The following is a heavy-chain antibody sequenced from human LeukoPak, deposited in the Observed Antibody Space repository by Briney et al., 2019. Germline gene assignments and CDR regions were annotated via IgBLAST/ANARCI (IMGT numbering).Heavy chain of an antibody. Sequence: ETLCLSPTVSGVSLNSDPTGWVRQTPGKGLEWIGCISYTGSTHYNPSLKSRVTILVDTSKNHFSLKLSSVTAADTAVYYCASVQGLGVITPYLDYWDQGTLVIVSS. D-gene: IGHD3-16*02. CDR2: ISYTGST. V-gene: IGHV4-59*08. CDR3: ASVQGLGVITPYLDY. CDR1: GVSLNSDP. J-gene: IGHJ4*02.